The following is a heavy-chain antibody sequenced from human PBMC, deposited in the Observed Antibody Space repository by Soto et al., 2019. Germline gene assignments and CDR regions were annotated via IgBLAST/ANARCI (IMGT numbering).Heavy chain of an antibody. D-gene: IGHD3-3*01. V-gene: IGHV1-69*01. CDR1: GGDFSSYA. Sequence: QVHLVQSGAEVKKPGSSVKVSCKAAGGDFSSYAITWVRQAPGQGLEWMGDIIPALNSPNYAQKFQGKITISADESTSTAYLGLNSLSSDDTAVFYCASDFGRQAPGLWSKGTMVVVSS. J-gene: IGHJ3*01. CDR3: ASDFGRQAPGL. CDR2: IIPALNSP.